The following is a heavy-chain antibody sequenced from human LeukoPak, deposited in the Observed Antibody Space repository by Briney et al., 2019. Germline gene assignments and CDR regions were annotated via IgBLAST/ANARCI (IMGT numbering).Heavy chain of an antibody. Sequence: SETLSLTCTVSGGSISSSSYYWGWIRQPTGKGLEPIGSIYYSGSTYYNPSLKSRVTISVDTSKNQFSLKLSSVTAADTAVYYCARHYGSGSYYRDWYFDLWGRGTLVTVSS. D-gene: IGHD3-10*01. V-gene: IGHV4-39*01. CDR3: ARHYGSGSYYRDWYFDL. J-gene: IGHJ2*01. CDR1: GGSISSSSYY. CDR2: IYYSGST.